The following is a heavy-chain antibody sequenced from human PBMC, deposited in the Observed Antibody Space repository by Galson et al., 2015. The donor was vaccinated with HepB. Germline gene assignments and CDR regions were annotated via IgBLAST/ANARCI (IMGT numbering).Heavy chain of an antibody. V-gene: IGHV1-2*04. CDR1: GYTLTELS. D-gene: IGHD4-17*01. Sequence: SVKVSCKVSGYTLTELSMQWVRQASGQGLEWMGWINPNSGGTNYAQKFQGWVTMTRDTSISTAYMELSRLRSDDTAVYYCARGDTVTYYYYGMDVWGQGTTVTVSS. CDR3: ARGDTVTYYYYGMDV. J-gene: IGHJ6*02. CDR2: INPNSGGT.